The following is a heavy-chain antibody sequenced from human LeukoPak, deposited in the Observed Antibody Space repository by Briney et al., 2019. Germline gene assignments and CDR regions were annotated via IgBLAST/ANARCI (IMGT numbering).Heavy chain of an antibody. V-gene: IGHV3-74*01. J-gene: IGHJ4*02. CDR2: IKGDGIST. CDR3: AKDHGSMIVVVITPFDY. Sequence: GGSLRLSCAASGFDFSSNWMHWVRHAPGQGLVWVSRIKGDGISTNYADSVKGRFTISRDIAKNTLYLQMNSLRAEDTAVYYCAKDHGSMIVVVITPFDYWGQGTLVTVSS. CDR1: GFDFSSNW. D-gene: IGHD3-22*01.